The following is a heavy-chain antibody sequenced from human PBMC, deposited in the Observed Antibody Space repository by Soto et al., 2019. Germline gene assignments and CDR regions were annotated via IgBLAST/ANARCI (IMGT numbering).Heavy chain of an antibody. CDR3: TTDSQKTRAGTGGGDY. Sequence: EVQLVESGGGLVKPGGSLRLSCAASGFTFSNAWMSWVRQAPGKGLEWVGRIKSKTDGGTTDYAAPVKGRFTISRDTSKNQFNLKMKSLKTGDTAVYYGTTDSQKTRAGTGGGDYWGQGTLVTVSS. J-gene: IGHJ4*02. CDR1: GFTFSNAW. V-gene: IGHV3-15*01. D-gene: IGHD6-19*01. CDR2: IKSKTDGGTT.